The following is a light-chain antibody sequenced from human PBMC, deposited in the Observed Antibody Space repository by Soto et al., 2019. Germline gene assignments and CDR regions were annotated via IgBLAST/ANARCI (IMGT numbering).Light chain of an antibody. V-gene: IGLV2-14*01. Sequence: QSALTQPASVSGSPGQSIAISCTGTSSDVGTYDYVSWYQQYPDKAPKLIMYEVTQRPSGVSNRFSGSNSGNTGSLTISGLQADDEADYYCSSHTSVNTRVFGTGTKLTVL. CDR3: SSHTSVNTRV. CDR1: SSDVGTYDY. J-gene: IGLJ1*01. CDR2: EVT.